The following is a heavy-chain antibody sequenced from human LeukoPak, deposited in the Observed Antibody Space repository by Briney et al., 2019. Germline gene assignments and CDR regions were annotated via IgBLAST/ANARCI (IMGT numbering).Heavy chain of an antibody. J-gene: IGHJ3*02. CDR3: ARDDALGDNALDI. Sequence: GGSLRLSCAASGFTFSSYGMHWVRQAPGKGLEWVAVILNDGSQEKYADSVKGRFTISRDNSKNTLFLQMNSLRAEDTAVYYCARDDALGDNALDIWGQGTTVTVS. CDR2: ILNDGSQE. V-gene: IGHV3-33*01. CDR1: GFTFSSYG. D-gene: IGHD3-16*01.